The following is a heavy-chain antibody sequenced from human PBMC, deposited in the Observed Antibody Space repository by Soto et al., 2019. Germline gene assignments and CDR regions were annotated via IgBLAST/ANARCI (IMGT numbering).Heavy chain of an antibody. V-gene: IGHV3-74*01. CDR3: ARFGTYYDTSGFLY. J-gene: IGHJ4*02. CDR1: GFTFSNNW. CDR2: ISPDGSST. D-gene: IGHD3-22*01. Sequence: LRLSCTASGFTFSNNWMLWVRQAPGKGLVWVSRISPDGSSTTYADSVKGRLTISRDNAKNTLYLEMDSLRAEDTAVYYCARFGTYYDTSGFLYWGQGALVTVSS.